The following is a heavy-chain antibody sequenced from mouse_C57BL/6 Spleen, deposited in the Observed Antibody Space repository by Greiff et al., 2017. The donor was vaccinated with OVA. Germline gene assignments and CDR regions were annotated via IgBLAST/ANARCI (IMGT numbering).Heavy chain of an antibody. CDR3: ARPYYFDY. J-gene: IGHJ2*01. CDR2: INPNNGGT. Sequence: VQLQQPGPELVKPGASVKISCKASGYTFTNYYMNWVKQSHGKSLEWIGDINPNNGGTSYNQKFKGKATLTVDKSSSTAYMELRSLTSEDSSVYYCARPYYFDYWGKGTTLTVST. V-gene: IGHV1-26*01. CDR1: GYTFTNYY.